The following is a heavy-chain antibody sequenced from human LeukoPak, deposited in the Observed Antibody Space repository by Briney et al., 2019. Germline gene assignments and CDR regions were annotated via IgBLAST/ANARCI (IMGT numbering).Heavy chain of an antibody. CDR1: GGSISSYY. J-gene: IGHJ4*02. V-gene: IGHV4-59*06. D-gene: IGHD6-13*01. CDR2: IYYSGST. Sequence: SETLSLTCTVSGGSISSYYWSWIRQHPGKGLEWIGYIYYSGSTYYNPSLKSRVTISVDTSKNQFSLKLSSVTAADTAVYYCARGWQQLLPDYWGQGTLVTVSS. CDR3: ARGWQQLLPDY.